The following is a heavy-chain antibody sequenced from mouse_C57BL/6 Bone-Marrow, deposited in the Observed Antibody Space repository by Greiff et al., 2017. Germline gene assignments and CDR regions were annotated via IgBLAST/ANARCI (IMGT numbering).Heavy chain of an antibody. V-gene: IGHV1-74*01. Sequence: VQLQQPGAELVKPGASVTVSCKASGYTFTSYWMHWVKQRPGQGLEWIVRIHPSDSDTNYNQKFKGKATLTVDKSSSTAYMQLSSLTSEDSAVYYCAIGDYEGYFDCWGQGTTLTVSS. CDR1: GYTFTSYW. J-gene: IGHJ2*01. D-gene: IGHD2-4*01. CDR2: IHPSDSDT. CDR3: AIGDYEGYFDC.